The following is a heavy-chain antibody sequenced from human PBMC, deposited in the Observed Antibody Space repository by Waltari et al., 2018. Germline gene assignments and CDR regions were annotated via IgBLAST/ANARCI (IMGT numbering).Heavy chain of an antibody. J-gene: IGHJ5*02. V-gene: IGHV1-8*03. CDR2: MNPNSGNT. D-gene: IGHD6-6*01. CDR3: VRELAGRRQGNWFDP. CDR1: GYNFNSYD. Sequence: QVQLVQSGADVKKPGASVKVSCKASGYNFNSYDIHWVRQATGQGLEGMGWMNPNSGNTGYAQKFQGRVTFTRDTSRSTAYMELSSLRSEDTAVYYCVRELAGRRQGNWFDPWGQGTLVTVSS.